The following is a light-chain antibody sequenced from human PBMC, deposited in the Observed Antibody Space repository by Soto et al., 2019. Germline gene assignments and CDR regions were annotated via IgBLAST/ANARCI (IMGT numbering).Light chain of an antibody. CDR2: GAS. CDR1: QSVSSSY. J-gene: IGKJ2*01. Sequence: EIVLTQSPGTLSLSPGERATLSCRASQSVSSSYLAWYQQKPGQAPRLLIYGASSRATGIPDRFSGSGSGTDFTLTISRLEPEDFAVYYWHQYGSSPYTFGQGTKREIK. CDR3: HQYGSSPYT. V-gene: IGKV3-20*01.